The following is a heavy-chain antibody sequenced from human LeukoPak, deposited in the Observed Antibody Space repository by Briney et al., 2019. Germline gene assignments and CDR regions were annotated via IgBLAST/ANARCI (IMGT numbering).Heavy chain of an antibody. CDR2: INNDGSGT. D-gene: IGHD7-27*01. Sequence: GGSLRLSCAASGFTFSSYWMHWVRQAPGKGLMWASRINNDGSGTVYADSVEGRFTISRDNAKNTLYLQMNSLRADDTAVYYCVRGLLGPDYWGQGTQVTASS. V-gene: IGHV3-74*01. CDR1: GFTFSSYW. CDR3: VRGLLGPDY. J-gene: IGHJ4*02.